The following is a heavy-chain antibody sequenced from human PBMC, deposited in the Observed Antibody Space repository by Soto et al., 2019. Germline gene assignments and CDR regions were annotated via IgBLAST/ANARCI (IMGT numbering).Heavy chain of an antibody. CDR2: INHSGST. Sequence: QVQLQQWGAGLLKPSETLSLTCAVYGGSFSGYYWSWIRQPPGKGLEWIGEINHSGSTNYNPSLKSRVTISVDTSMYLFSLKLSSVTAADTAVYYCARGNYSGSWYAALYYYYGMDVWGQGTTVTVSS. CDR1: GGSFSGYY. CDR3: ARGNYSGSWYAALYYYYGMDV. J-gene: IGHJ6*02. V-gene: IGHV4-34*01. D-gene: IGHD6-13*01.